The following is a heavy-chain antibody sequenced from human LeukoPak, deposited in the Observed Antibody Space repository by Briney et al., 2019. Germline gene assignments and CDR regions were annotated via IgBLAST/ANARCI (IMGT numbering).Heavy chain of an antibody. CDR1: GFTFSSYA. J-gene: IGHJ4*02. V-gene: IGHV3-23*01. Sequence: PGGSLRLSCAASGFTFSSYAMSWVRQAPGKGLEWVSAISGSGGSTYYADSVKGRFTISRDNSKNTLYLQMNSLRAEDTAVYYCARVTNGGYDSGNFDYWGQGTLVTVSS. CDR3: ARVTNGGYDSGNFDY. CDR2: ISGSGGST. D-gene: IGHD5-12*01.